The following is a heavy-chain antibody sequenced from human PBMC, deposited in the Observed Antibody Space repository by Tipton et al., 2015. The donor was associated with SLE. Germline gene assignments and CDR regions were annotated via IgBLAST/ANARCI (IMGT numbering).Heavy chain of an antibody. J-gene: IGHJ5*02. CDR2: INHSGST. D-gene: IGHD2-8*02. CDR3: ARQSYPGLVVYAHNWFDP. V-gene: IGHV4-34*01. Sequence: LRLSCAVYGGSFRGYYWSWIRQPPGKGLEWIGEINHSGSTNYNPSLKSRVIISVDTSKNQFSLKLSSVTAADTAVYYCARQSYPGLVVYAHNWFDPWGQGTLVTVSS. CDR1: GGSFRGYY.